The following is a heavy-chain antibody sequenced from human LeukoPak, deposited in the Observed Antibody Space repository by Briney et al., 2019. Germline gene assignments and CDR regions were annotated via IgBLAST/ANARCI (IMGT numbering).Heavy chain of an antibody. CDR3: AKDRALLWFGELPNYFDY. V-gene: IGHV3-23*01. J-gene: IGHJ4*02. D-gene: IGHD3-10*01. Sequence: GGSLRLSCAASGFTFSSYAMSWVRQAPGKGLEWVSAVSGSGGSTYYADSVKGRFTISRDSSKNTLYLQMNSLRAEDTAVYYCAKDRALLWFGELPNYFDYWGQGTLVTVSS. CDR2: VSGSGGST. CDR1: GFTFSSYA.